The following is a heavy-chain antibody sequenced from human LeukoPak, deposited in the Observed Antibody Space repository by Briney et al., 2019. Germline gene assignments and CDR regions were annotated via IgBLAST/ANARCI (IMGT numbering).Heavy chain of an antibody. CDR3: AGGDPFNYYMDV. Sequence: SVKVSCKASGGTFSGHAISWVRQAPGQGLEWMGRLIPIFGTTNYTQRFQGRLKISTDDSTATAYMEMSSLRSEDTAVYYCAGGDPFNYYMDVWGEGTTVTVFS. CDR1: GGTFSGHA. CDR2: LIPIFGTT. V-gene: IGHV1-69*05. D-gene: IGHD2-21*01. J-gene: IGHJ6*03.